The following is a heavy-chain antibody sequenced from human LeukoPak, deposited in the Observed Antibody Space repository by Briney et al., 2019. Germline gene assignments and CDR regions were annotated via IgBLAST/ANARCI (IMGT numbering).Heavy chain of an antibody. V-gene: IGHV3-74*01. CDR3: ARDSGYDSANDY. Sequence: GGSLRLSCAASGFTFRNYWMHWVRQAPGKGLVWASRINSDGSSTRYADSVKGRFTISRDNATNTLYLQMNSLRAEDTAVYYCARDSGYDSANDYWGQGTLVTVSS. CDR2: INSDGSST. CDR1: GFTFRNYW. J-gene: IGHJ4*02. D-gene: IGHD5-12*01.